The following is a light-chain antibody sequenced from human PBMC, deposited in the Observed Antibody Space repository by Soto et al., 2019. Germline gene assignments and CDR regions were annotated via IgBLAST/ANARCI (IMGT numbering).Light chain of an antibody. CDR1: QDIAIY. V-gene: IGKV1-9*01. J-gene: IGKJ4*01. CDR2: AAS. CDR3: QQLRMYPST. Sequence: IQLTQSPSSLSASVADRVTITCRDSQDIAIYLAWYQQKPGEAPKLLIYAASTLYGGVPSRFSGSGSGTDFALTITSLQAEDFATYYCQQLRMYPSTFGGGTKVEIK.